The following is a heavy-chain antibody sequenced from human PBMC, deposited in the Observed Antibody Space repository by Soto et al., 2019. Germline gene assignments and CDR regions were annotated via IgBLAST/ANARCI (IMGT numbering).Heavy chain of an antibody. Sequence: QVQLVQSGAEVKKPGASVKVSCKASGYTFTSYAIHWVRQAPGQRLEWMGWINTAKDNTKYSQKFQGRVTITRDTSASIVYMELSSPRSEDTAVYYCARGSSWSYFDYWGQGTLVTVSS. V-gene: IGHV1-3*04. CDR3: ARGSSWSYFDY. CDR1: GYTFTSYA. D-gene: IGHD6-13*01. CDR2: INTAKDNT. J-gene: IGHJ4*02.